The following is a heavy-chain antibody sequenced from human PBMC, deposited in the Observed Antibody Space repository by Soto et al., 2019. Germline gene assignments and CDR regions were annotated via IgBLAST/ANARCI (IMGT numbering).Heavy chain of an antibody. CDR2: ISYDGSNK. CDR1: GFTFSSYA. Sequence: GGSLRLSCAASGFTFSSYAMHWVRQAPGKGLEWVAVISYDGSNKYYADSVKGRFTISRDNSKNTLYLQMNSLRAEDTAVYDCARTLQASSGWYGTTYYYGMDVWGQGTTVTVSS. D-gene: IGHD6-19*01. J-gene: IGHJ6*02. CDR3: ARTLQASSGWYGTTYYYGMDV. V-gene: IGHV3-30*04.